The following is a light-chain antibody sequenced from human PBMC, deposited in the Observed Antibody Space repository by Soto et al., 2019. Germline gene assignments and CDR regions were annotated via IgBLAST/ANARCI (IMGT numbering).Light chain of an antibody. Sequence: VMTQSPVTLSVSPGERATLSCRASQSVSTNLAWYQHKPGQAPRFLIYGASTRATGIPARVSGSGSGTEFTLTISSLQSEDSAVYYCQQYNDLVTFGGGTKVEIK. CDR2: GAS. CDR3: QQYNDLVT. J-gene: IGKJ4*01. CDR1: QSVSTN. V-gene: IGKV3-15*01.